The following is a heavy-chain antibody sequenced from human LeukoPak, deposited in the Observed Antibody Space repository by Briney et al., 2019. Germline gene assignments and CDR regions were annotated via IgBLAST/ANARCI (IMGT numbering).Heavy chain of an antibody. J-gene: IGHJ4*02. CDR3: ARDWGVRSSWYSLSSGYYYGSFDY. Sequence: GESLKISCKGSGYSFTSYWIGWVRQMPGKGLEWMGIINPSGGSTSYAQKFQGRVTMTRDMSTSTVYMELSSLRSEDTAVYYCARDWGVRSSWYSLSSGYYYGSFDYWGQGTLVTVSS. V-gene: IGHV1-46*01. CDR1: GYSFTSYW. CDR2: INPSGGST. D-gene: IGHD3-22*01.